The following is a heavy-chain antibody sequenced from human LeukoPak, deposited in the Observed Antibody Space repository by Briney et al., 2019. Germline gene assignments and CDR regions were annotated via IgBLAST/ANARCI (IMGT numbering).Heavy chain of an antibody. V-gene: IGHV4-59*01. J-gene: IGHJ4*02. CDR3: ARFWLQAQRFDY. CDR2: IYYSGST. CDR1: GGSISSYY. Sequence: SETLSLTCTVSGGSISSYYWSWIRQPPGKGLEWIGYIYYSGSTNYNPSLKSRVTISVDTSKNQFSLKLSSVTAADTAVYYCARFWLQAQRFDYWGQGTLVTVAS. D-gene: IGHD5-24*01.